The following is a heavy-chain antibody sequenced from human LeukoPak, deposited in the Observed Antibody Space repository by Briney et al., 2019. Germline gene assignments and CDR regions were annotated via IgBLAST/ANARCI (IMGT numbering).Heavy chain of an antibody. J-gene: IGHJ3*02. CDR1: GDSVSSNSDV. Sequence: SQTLSLTCAISGDSVSSNSDVWNWIRQSPSRGLEWLGRTYYRSKWYNDYAVSVKSRITIKPDTSKNQFSLQLNSATPEGTAVYYCARLGLGGAFDIWGQGTMVTVSS. V-gene: IGHV6-1*01. D-gene: IGHD2-15*01. CDR2: TYYRSKWYN. CDR3: ARLGLGGAFDI.